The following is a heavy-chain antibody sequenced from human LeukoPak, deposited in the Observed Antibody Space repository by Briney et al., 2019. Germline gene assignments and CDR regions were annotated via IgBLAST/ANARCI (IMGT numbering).Heavy chain of an antibody. CDR2: ISSTGGTA. CDR1: GFTFSSFG. V-gene: IGHV3-23*01. CDR3: AKDKGYSGYVGGLDY. D-gene: IGHD5-12*01. Sequence: GRSLRLSCAASGFTFSSFGMSWVRQAPGKGLEWVSAISSTGGTAYYADSVKGRFTISRDNSKNTLYLQMNSLRAEDTAVYYCAKDKGYSGYVGGLDYWGQGTLVTVSS. J-gene: IGHJ4*02.